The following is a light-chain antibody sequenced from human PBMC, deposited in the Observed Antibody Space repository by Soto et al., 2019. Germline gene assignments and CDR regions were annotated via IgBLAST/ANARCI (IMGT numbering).Light chain of an antibody. J-gene: IGLJ2*01. Sequence: QLVLTQSPSASASLGASVKLTCTLNSGHSNYGIAWHQQQPERGPRYLMKIASDGTHTKGDGIPDRFSGSSAGAEHYLSISSLQSDDEADYYCQTWGPGIVVFGGGTKVTVL. CDR3: QTWGPGIVV. CDR1: SGHSNYG. V-gene: IGLV4-69*01. CDR2: IASDGTH.